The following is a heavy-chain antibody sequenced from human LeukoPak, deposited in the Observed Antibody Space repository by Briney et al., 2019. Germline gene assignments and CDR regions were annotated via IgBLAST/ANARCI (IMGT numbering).Heavy chain of an antibody. Sequence: SETLSLTCTVSGYSISSGYYWGWIRQPPGKGLEWIGSIYHSGSTYYNPSLKSRVTISVDTSKNQFSLKLSSVTAADTAVYYCARVLWDYYGSGSYGYWGQGTLVTVSS. CDR2: IYHSGST. V-gene: IGHV4-38-2*02. J-gene: IGHJ4*02. D-gene: IGHD3-10*01. CDR1: GYSISSGYY. CDR3: ARVLWDYYGSGSYGY.